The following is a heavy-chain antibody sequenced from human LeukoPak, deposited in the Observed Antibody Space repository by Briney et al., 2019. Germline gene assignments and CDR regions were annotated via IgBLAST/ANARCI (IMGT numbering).Heavy chain of an antibody. CDR3: ARQKGYSSGWYFDY. D-gene: IGHD6-19*01. J-gene: IGHJ4*02. CDR1: GGSISSSSYY. CDR2: IYYSGST. Sequence: SETLSLTCTVSGGSISSSSYYWGWIRQPPGKGLEWIGSIYYSGSTYYNPSLKSRVTISVHTSKNQFSLKLSSVTAADTAVYYCARQKGYSSGWYFDYWGQGTLVTVTS. V-gene: IGHV4-39*01.